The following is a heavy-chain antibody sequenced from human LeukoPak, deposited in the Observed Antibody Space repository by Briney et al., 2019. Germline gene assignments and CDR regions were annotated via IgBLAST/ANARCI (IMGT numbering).Heavy chain of an antibody. V-gene: IGHV1-2*02. J-gene: IGHJ3*01. CDR3: ARAHQLGAFDF. D-gene: IGHD1-1*01. Sequence: HAASVKVSCKASGYTFTGYYMHWVRQAPGQGLEWMGWINPNSGGTNYAQKFEGRVTMTRDTSLNTTYMELSSLTSEDTAIYYCARAHQLGAFDFWGQGTLVTVSS. CDR1: GYTFTGYY. CDR2: INPNSGGT.